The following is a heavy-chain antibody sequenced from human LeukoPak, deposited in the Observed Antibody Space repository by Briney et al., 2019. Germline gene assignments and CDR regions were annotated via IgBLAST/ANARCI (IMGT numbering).Heavy chain of an antibody. Sequence: PAEPLSLTCTVSGDSISSSSYYWGWVRQPPGKGLEWIGSMYNSGSTYYNPSLKSRVTISVDTSKNQFSLKLSSVTAADTAVYYCGRLGSYGGSIFWGQGTPVTVSS. CDR1: GDSISSSSYY. CDR3: GRLGSYGGSIF. CDR2: MYNSGST. D-gene: IGHD3-10*01. V-gene: IGHV4-39*01. J-gene: IGHJ4*02.